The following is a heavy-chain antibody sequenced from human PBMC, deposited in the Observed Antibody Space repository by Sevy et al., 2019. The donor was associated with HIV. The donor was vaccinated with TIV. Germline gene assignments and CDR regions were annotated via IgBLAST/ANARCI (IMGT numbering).Heavy chain of an antibody. D-gene: IGHD2-21*01. CDR1: GFTVSSNY. V-gene: IGHV3-53*01. Sequence: GGSLRLSCAASGFTVSSNYMIWVRQAPGKGLEWVSLIYSDGTKNYADSVKGRFTISRDNSKNTRYLQMNSLRAEDTAVYYCAIGSVSLVIAKDAFHIWGQGTMVTVSS. CDR3: AIGSVSLVIAKDAFHI. J-gene: IGHJ3*02. CDR2: IYSDGTK.